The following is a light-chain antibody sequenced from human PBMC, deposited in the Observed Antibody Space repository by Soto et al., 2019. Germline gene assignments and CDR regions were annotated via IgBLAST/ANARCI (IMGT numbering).Light chain of an antibody. V-gene: IGKV1-33*01. CDR1: QGINNY. CDR2: DAS. J-gene: IGKJ4*01. CDR3: QQYENLPPG. Sequence: DIQMTQSPSSLSASVGDRVTITCQASQGINNYLNWYQLKPGKAPKLLIYDASNLEAGVPSRFSGSGSGTEFTFSISSLQPEDVATYYCQQYENLPPGFGGGTTVEIK.